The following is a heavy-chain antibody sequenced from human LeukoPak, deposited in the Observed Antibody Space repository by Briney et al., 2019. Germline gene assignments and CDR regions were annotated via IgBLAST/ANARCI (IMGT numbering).Heavy chain of an antibody. CDR2: ISYSGTT. V-gene: IGHV4-39*07. CDR1: GGSISSRPYY. CDR3: AREILHGSYFDY. Sequence: PSETLSLTCTVTGGSISSRPYYWGWVRQPPGKGLEWIGTISYSGTTYYSPSLKSRVTISLDTSKNQFSLKLSSVTAADTAVYYCAREILHGSYFDYWGQGTLVTVSS. J-gene: IGHJ4*02. D-gene: IGHD3/OR15-3a*01.